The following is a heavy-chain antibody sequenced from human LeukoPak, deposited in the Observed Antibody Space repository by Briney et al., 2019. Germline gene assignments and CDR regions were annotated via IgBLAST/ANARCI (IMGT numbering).Heavy chain of an antibody. V-gene: IGHV3-72*01. Sequence: SGGSLRLSCAASGFSFSDHYMDWVRQAPGKGLEWVARTRDKARSYTTEYAASVAGRFTISRDDSRNSLYLQMNSLKTEDTAVYFCARGSGDPHPHFDYWGQGTLVTVSS. D-gene: IGHD2-21*02. CDR3: ARGSGDPHPHFDY. CDR2: TRDKARSYTT. CDR1: GFSFSDHY. J-gene: IGHJ4*02.